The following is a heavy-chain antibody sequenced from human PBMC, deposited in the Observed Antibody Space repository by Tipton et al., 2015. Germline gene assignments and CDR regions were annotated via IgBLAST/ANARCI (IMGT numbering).Heavy chain of an antibody. J-gene: IGHJ6*02. CDR2: IWYDGRNK. Sequence: SLRLSCAASGFIFSNYGLHWVRQAPGKGLEWVAVIWYDGRNKYYADSVKGRFTISRDTSKNMLYLEMNSLRAEDTAVYYCARDLEHGMDVWGQGTTVTVSS. CDR3: ARDLEHGMDV. CDR1: GFIFSNYG. D-gene: IGHD5-24*01. V-gene: IGHV3-33*01.